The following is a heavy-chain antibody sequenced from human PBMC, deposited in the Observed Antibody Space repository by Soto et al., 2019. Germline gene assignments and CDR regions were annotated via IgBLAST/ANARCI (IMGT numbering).Heavy chain of an antibody. Sequence: QVQLVESGGGLVKPGGSLRLSCAASGFTFSDYYMSWIRQAPGKGLEWVSYISSSGSTIYYADSVKGRFTISRDNAKNSLYLQMNSLRAEDTAVYYCAREVILPKYYYDSSGYYFDYWGQGTLVTVSS. CDR2: ISSSGSTI. J-gene: IGHJ4*02. D-gene: IGHD3-22*01. CDR3: AREVILPKYYYDSSGYYFDY. CDR1: GFTFSDYY. V-gene: IGHV3-11*01.